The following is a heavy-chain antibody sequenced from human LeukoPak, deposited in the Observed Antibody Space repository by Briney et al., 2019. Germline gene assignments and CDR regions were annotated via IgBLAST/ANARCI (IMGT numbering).Heavy chain of an antibody. CDR1: GFTFSDYA. V-gene: IGHV3-23*01. Sequence: GGSLRLSCAASGFTFSDYAMSWVRQAPGKGLEWVSGLSWSGDSTYYADSMKGRFTISRDNSKTTLYLEMNSLRAEDTARYYCARVGSRGYYFDYWGQGTLVTVSS. CDR3: ARVGSRGYYFDY. J-gene: IGHJ4*02. D-gene: IGHD1-26*01. CDR2: LSWSGDST.